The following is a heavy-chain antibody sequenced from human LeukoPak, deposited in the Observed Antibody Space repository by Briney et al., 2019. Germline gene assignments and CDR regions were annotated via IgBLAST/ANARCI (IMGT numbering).Heavy chain of an antibody. V-gene: IGHV4-59*01. J-gene: IGHJ6*02. CDR2: IYYSGST. CDR1: GGSISNYY. D-gene: IGHD3-10*01. Sequence: PSETLSLTCTVSGGSISNYYWSWIRQPPGKGLEWIGYIYYSGSTKYNPSLKGRVSISVDTSKNQFSLKLSSVTAADTAVYYCARALEELSYYYYGMDVWGQGTTVTVSS. CDR3: ARALEELSYYYYGMDV.